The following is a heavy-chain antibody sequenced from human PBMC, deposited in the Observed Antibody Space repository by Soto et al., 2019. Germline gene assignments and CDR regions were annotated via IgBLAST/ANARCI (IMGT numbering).Heavy chain of an antibody. J-gene: IGHJ6*02. V-gene: IGHV4-31*03. CDR3: AGGRSDIYYGMDV. D-gene: IGHD2-15*01. CDR2: IYYSGST. Sequence: QVQLQESGPGLVKPSQTLSLTCTVSGGSISSGGYYWSWIRQHPGKGLEWIGYIYYSGSTYYNPSLKSRATRSVDTSKNPFSLKLSSVTAADTAVYYCAGGRSDIYYGMDVWGQGTTVTVSS. CDR1: GGSISSGGYY.